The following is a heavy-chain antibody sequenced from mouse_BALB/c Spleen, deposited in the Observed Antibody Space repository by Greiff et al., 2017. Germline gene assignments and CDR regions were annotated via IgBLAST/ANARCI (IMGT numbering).Heavy chain of an antibody. CDR1: GYTFSSYW. Sequence: VKLMESGAELMKPGASVKISCKATGYTFSSYWIEWVKQRPGHGLEWIGEILPGSGSTNYNEKFKGKATFTADTSSNTAYMQLSSLTSEDSAVYYCASGYYYGRSYGYWGQGTTLTVSS. V-gene: IGHV1-9*01. J-gene: IGHJ2*01. CDR2: ILPGSGST. D-gene: IGHD1-1*01. CDR3: ASGYYYGRSYGY.